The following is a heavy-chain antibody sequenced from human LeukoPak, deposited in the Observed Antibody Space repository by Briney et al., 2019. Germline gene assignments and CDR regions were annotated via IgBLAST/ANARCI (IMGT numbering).Heavy chain of an antibody. CDR2: IYHTGST. CDR3: ARVVGNTNFDS. V-gene: IGHV4-4*02. J-gene: IGHJ4*02. Sequence: SGTLSFTCAVSGASISGTDWWSWVRQPPGKGLEWIGEIYHTGSTNYNPSLESRVTISVDKSKSHFSLKVTSVTAADTAIYYCARVVGNTNFDSWGQGALVTVSS. CDR1: GASISGTDW. D-gene: IGHD2-21*01.